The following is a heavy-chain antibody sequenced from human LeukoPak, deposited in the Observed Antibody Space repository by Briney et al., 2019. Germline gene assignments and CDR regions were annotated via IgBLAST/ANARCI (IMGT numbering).Heavy chain of an antibody. CDR3: SRGGYGDYNNWFDP. Sequence: PGGSLRLSCAASGFTFSRYWMSWVRQAPGKGLEWVADIWYNGSNKYYAESVKGRFTISRDNSKNSLYLQMNSLRAEDTAVYYCSRGGYGDYNNWFDPWGQGTLVIVSS. J-gene: IGHJ5*02. CDR2: IWYNGSNK. D-gene: IGHD4-17*01. V-gene: IGHV3-33*07. CDR1: GFTFSRYW.